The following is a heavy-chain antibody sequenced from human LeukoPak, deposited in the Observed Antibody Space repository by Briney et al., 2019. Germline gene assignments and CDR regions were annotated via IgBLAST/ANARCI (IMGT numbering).Heavy chain of an antibody. CDR3: APRGVVIDY. Sequence: GGSLRLSCAASGFTFSSYSMNWVRQAPGKGLEWVSSISSSRSYIYHPDSVKGRSTISSDHAKTSLYLQRNSLRAEDTAVYYCAPRGVVIDYWGQGTLVTVSS. V-gene: IGHV3-21*01. CDR2: ISSSRSYI. CDR1: GFTFSSYS. J-gene: IGHJ4*02. D-gene: IGHD3-3*01.